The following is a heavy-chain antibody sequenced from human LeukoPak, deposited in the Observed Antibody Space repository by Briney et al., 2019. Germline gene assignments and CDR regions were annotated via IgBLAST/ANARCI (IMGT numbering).Heavy chain of an antibody. CDR3: ARHWSGVFGESPCIDY. CDR2: IYYSGST. J-gene: IGHJ4*02. D-gene: IGHD2-8*01. Sequence: SETLSLTCTVSGYSISSGYYWGWIRQPPGKGLEWIGSIYYSGSTYYNPSLKSRVTISVDTSKNQFPMKLSSVTAADTAVYYCARHWSGVFGESPCIDYWGQGTLVTVSS. CDR1: GYSISSGYY. V-gene: IGHV4-38-2*02.